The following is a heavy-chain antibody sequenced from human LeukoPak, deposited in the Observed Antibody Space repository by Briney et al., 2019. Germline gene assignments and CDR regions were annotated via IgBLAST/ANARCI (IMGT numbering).Heavy chain of an antibody. Sequence: PSETLSLTCTVSGDSVSSTNYYWGWIRQPPGRGLEWIASIRYSESAYYSPSLKSRATISVDTSKNQFSLRLRSLTATDTAVYYCATQDSSHYWGQGTLATVSS. CDR2: IRYSESA. D-gene: IGHD3-22*01. CDR3: ATQDSSHY. CDR1: GDSVSSTNYY. V-gene: IGHV4-39*01. J-gene: IGHJ4*02.